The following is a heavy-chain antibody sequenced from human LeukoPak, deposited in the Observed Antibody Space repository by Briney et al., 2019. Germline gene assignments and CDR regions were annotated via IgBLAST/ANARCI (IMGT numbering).Heavy chain of an antibody. V-gene: IGHV4-39*07. CDR2: IYYSGST. J-gene: IGHJ4*02. CDR3: ARDLADFSYCSSTSCYPY. Sequence: PSETLSLTCTVSGGSISSSSYYWGWIRQPPGKGLEWIGSIYYSGSTYYNPSLKSRVTISVDTSKNQFSLKLSSVTAADTAVYYCARDLADFSYCSSTSCYPYWGQGTLVTVSS. D-gene: IGHD2-2*01. CDR1: GGSISSSSYY.